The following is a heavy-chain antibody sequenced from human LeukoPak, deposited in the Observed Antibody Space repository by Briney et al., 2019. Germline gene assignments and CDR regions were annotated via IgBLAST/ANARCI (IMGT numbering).Heavy chain of an antibody. J-gene: IGHJ1*01. D-gene: IGHD6-13*01. Sequence: ASVKVSCKASGYTFTSYGISWVRQAPGQGLEWMGWISAYNGNTNYAQKLQGRVTMTTDTSTSTAYMELRSLRSDDTAVYYCARDRRSSIWSYTGYFQHWGQGTLVTVSS. CDR2: ISAYNGNT. V-gene: IGHV1-18*01. CDR1: GYTFTSYG. CDR3: ARDRRSSIWSYTGYFQH.